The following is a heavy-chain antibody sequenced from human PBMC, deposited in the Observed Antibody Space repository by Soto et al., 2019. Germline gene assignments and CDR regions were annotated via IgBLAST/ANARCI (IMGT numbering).Heavy chain of an antibody. CDR3: ANEVDVAFSSLRYGMDV. Sequence: GGSLRLSCAASGFTFNNFAMHWVRQAPGKGLEWVAFISYDGTYKYYADSVRGRFTVYRDNSKSTLFLQMNSLKFEDTAVYVCANEVDVAFSSLRYGMDVWGQGTTVTVSS. CDR1: GFTFNNFA. D-gene: IGHD5-12*01. J-gene: IGHJ6*02. CDR2: ISYDGTYK. V-gene: IGHV3-30*14.